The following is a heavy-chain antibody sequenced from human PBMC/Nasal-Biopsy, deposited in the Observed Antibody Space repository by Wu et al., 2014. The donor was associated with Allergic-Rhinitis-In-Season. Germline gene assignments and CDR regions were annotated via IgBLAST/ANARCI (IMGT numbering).Heavy chain of an antibody. Sequence: TLSLTCSVSGDSISGYYWSWIRQSPGKRLEWIGFIYYTGTTNYNPSLKSRVTVSLDTSKNRFSLNLTSVTAADTAVYYCARGRFTVSYNYLDYWGQGTLVTVSS. CDR3: ARGRFTVSYNYLDY. J-gene: IGHJ4*02. CDR1: GDSISGYY. D-gene: IGHD1-26*01. CDR2: IYYTGTT. V-gene: IGHV4-59*01.